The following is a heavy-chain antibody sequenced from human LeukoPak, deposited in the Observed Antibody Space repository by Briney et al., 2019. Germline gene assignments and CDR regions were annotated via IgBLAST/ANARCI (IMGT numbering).Heavy chain of an antibody. CDR3: ARGRYQLHPYYFDY. Sequence: PGGSLRLSCAASGFTFNSYSMNWVRQAPGKGLEWVSYISSSSSTIYYADSVKGRFTISRDNAKNSLYLQMNSLRAEDTAVYYCARGRYQLHPYYFDYWGQGTLVTVSS. D-gene: IGHD2-2*01. V-gene: IGHV3-48*01. CDR2: ISSSSSTI. J-gene: IGHJ4*02. CDR1: GFTFNSYS.